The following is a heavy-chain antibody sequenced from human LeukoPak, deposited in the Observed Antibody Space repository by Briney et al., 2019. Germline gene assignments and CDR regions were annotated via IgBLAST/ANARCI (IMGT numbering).Heavy chain of an antibody. CDR3: ARANGVASSYYFDY. CDR1: GGSISSYY. CDR2: IYYSGST. D-gene: IGHD2-15*01. Sequence: PSVTLSLTCTVSGGSISSYYWSWIRQPPGKGLEWIGYIYYSGSTNYNPSLKSRVTISVDTSKNQFSLKLSSVTAADTAVYYCARANGVASSYYFDYWGQGTLVTVSS. V-gene: IGHV4-59*12. J-gene: IGHJ4*02.